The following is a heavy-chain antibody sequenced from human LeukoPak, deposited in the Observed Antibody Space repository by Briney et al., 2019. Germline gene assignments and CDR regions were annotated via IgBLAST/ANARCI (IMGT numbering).Heavy chain of an antibody. Sequence: PSETLSLTCSVSGGSISSSSYYWGWIRQPPGKGLEWIGSFYYSGSTYYNPSLKSRVTISVDTSKNQFSLKLSSVTAADTAVYYCARLAYSGSYCLFDYWGQGTLVTVSS. CDR3: ARLAYSGSYCLFDY. J-gene: IGHJ4*02. V-gene: IGHV4-39*07. D-gene: IGHD1-26*01. CDR2: FYYSGST. CDR1: GGSISSSSYY.